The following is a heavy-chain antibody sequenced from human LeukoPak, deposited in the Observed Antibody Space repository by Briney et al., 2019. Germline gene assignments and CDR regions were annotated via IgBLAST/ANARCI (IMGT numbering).Heavy chain of an antibody. CDR2: INPSGGST. D-gene: IGHD3-10*02. J-gene: IGHJ4*02. V-gene: IGHV1-46*01. CDR1: GYTFTSYY. CDR3: ARDVRGVKRWGPPDY. Sequence: ASVKVSWKASGYTFTSYYMHWVRQAPGQGLEWMGIINPSGGSTSYAQKFQGRVTMTRDTSTSTVYMELSSLRSEDTAVYYCARDVRGVKRWGPPDYWGQGTLVTVSS.